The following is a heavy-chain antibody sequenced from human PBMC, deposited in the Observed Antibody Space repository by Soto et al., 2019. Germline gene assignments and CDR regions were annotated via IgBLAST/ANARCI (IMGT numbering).Heavy chain of an antibody. Sequence: PSETLSLTCAVYGGSFSGYYWSWIRQPPGKGLEWIGEINHSGSTNYNPSLKSRVTISVDTSKNQFSLKLSSVTAADTAVYYCARCQGSSFLFDYWGQGTLVTVSS. D-gene: IGHD6-6*01. V-gene: IGHV4-34*01. J-gene: IGHJ4*02. CDR2: INHSGST. CDR3: ARCQGSSFLFDY. CDR1: GGSFSGYY.